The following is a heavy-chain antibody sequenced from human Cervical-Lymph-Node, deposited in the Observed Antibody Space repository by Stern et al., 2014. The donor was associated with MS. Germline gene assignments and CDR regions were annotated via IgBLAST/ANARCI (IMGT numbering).Heavy chain of an antibody. Sequence: VQLVESGAEVKKPGASVTVSCKASGYTFTSYDINWVRQATGQGLEWMGWINPNSGNTGNAQKFQGRVTMTRNTSISTAYMELSSLRSEDTAVYYCARDCKLRRFGSRGWFDPWGQGTLVTVSS. CDR1: GYTFTSYD. V-gene: IGHV1-8*01. D-gene: IGHD3-10*01. CDR2: INPNSGNT. CDR3: ARDCKLRRFGSRGWFDP. J-gene: IGHJ5*02.